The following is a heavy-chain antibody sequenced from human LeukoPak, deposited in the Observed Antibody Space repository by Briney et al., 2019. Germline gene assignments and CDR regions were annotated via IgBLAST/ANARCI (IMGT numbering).Heavy chain of an antibody. CDR2: IRSKAYGGTT. J-gene: IGHJ3*02. V-gene: IGHV3-49*03. Sequence: GGSLRLSCTASGFTLGDYVMSWFRQAPGKGPEWVGFIRSKAYGGTTEYAASVKGRFTISRDDSKSIAYLQMNSLKTEYTAVYYCTRDPQMVYYHSSGYLDAFDIWGQGTMVTASS. D-gene: IGHD3-22*01. CDR1: GFTLGDYV. CDR3: TRDPQMVYYHSSGYLDAFDI.